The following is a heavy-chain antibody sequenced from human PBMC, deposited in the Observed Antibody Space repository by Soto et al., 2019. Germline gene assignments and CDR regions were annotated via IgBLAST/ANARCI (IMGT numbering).Heavy chain of an antibody. D-gene: IGHD2-15*01. CDR2: ISGSGGST. J-gene: IGHJ5*02. Sequence: EVPLLESGGGLVQPGGSLRLSCAASGFTFSSYAMSWVRQAPGKGLEWVSAISGSGGSTYYADSVKGRFTISRDNSKNTLYLQMNSLRAEDTAVYYCAKEDHCSGGSCYSMKWFDPWGQGTLVTVSS. CDR1: GFTFSSYA. V-gene: IGHV3-23*01. CDR3: AKEDHCSGGSCYSMKWFDP.